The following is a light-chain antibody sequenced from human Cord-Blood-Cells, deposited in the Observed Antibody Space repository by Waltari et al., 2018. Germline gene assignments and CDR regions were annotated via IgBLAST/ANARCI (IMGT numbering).Light chain of an antibody. CDR3: QQRSNWWT. J-gene: IGKJ1*01. V-gene: IGKV3-11*01. CDR1: QSVSSY. Sequence: EIVLTQSPATLSLSPGERATLSCRASQSVSSYLAWYQQKPGPAPRLLIYDASNRATVTQARFRGSGAGTDFTVTISGLEPEDWAVYYCQQRSNWWTFGQGTKVEIK. CDR2: DAS.